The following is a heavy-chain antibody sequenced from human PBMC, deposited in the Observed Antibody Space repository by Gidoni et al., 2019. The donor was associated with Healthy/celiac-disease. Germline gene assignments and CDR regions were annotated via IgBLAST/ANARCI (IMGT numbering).Heavy chain of an antibody. D-gene: IGHD5-12*01. Sequence: QVQLVESGGGVVQPGRSLRLSCAPSCFPFSSYGMNWVRQAPGKGLEWVAGISYDGRNKYYADSVKGRFTISRDNSKNTLYLQMNSLRAEDTAVYYCAKDGPTSPGYSGYGFDYWGQGTLVTVSS. CDR2: ISYDGRNK. CDR1: CFPFSSYG. CDR3: AKDGPTSPGYSGYGFDY. J-gene: IGHJ4*02. V-gene: IGHV3-30*18.